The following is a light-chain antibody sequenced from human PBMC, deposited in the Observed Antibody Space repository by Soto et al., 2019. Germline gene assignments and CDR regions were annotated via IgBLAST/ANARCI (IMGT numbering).Light chain of an antibody. J-gene: IGLJ1*01. CDR1: SSYVGGYNY. CDR2: DVS. Sequence: QSVLAQPAPLSGSPGQSITISCTGTSSYVGGYNYVSWYQQHPGKAPKLMIYDVSNRPSGVSNRFSGSKSGNTASLTISGLQAEDEADYYCSSYSSSSTPYVFGTGTKVTVL. CDR3: SSYSSSSTPYV. V-gene: IGLV2-14*01.